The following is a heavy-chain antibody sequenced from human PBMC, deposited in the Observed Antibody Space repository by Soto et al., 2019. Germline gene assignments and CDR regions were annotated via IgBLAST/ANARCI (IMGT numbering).Heavy chain of an antibody. CDR1: GFTFSMFW. CDR3: TRGPRSTSTGTGAF. D-gene: IGHD1-1*01. CDR2: INDDGIST. J-gene: IGHJ4*02. V-gene: IGHV3-74*01. Sequence: GGSMRLSCAASGFTFSMFWMHWVRQVPGKGPEWVSRINDDGISTNYADSVKGRFTISRDNAKNILYLQMNALRVEDTAVYYCTRGPRSTSTGTGAFWGQGTLVTVSS.